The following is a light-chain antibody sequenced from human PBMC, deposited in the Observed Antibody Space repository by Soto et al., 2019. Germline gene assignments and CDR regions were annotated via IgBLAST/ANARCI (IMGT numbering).Light chain of an antibody. CDR1: QCINSY. Sequence: DIELTHSPSFLSASIGDRVTITCRASQCINSYLAWYQQKPRKAPKLLIYAASTLQSGVPSRFSCSRSGTEFTLTVSSLQPEAFATYYCQQHNSYHLTFGGGTKVDMK. V-gene: IGKV1-9*01. CDR2: AAS. CDR3: QQHNSYHLT. J-gene: IGKJ4*01.